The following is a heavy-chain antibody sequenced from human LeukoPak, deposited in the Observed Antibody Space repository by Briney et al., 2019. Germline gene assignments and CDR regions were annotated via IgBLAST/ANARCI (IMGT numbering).Heavy chain of an antibody. CDR2: ITGSGVT. J-gene: IGHJ4*02. D-gene: IGHD1-7*01. CDR3: ARSSRELGGYAPWELMPPFDY. Sequence: GGTLRLSCAASGFSFSVYGMNWVRQAPGKGLEWVSGITGSGVTYYADSVKGRFTVSRDNSKNTLYLQMNSLRAEDTAVYYCARSSRELGGYAPWELMPPFDYWGQGTLVTVSS. CDR1: GFSFSVYG. V-gene: IGHV3-23*01.